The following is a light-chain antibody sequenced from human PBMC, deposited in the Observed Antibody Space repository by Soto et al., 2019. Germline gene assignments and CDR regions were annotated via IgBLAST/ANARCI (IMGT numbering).Light chain of an antibody. V-gene: IGLV2-8*01. CDR1: SSDVGGSDY. Sequence: QSALTQPPSASGSPGQSVTISCTGTSSDVGGSDYVSWYQQDPGKAPKLIIYEVTKRPAGVPDPFSGSKSGNTASLTVSGLQADDESYYYCSSFARGDNPHVLFGGGTKVTVL. J-gene: IGLJ2*01. CDR3: SSFARGDNPHVL. CDR2: EVT.